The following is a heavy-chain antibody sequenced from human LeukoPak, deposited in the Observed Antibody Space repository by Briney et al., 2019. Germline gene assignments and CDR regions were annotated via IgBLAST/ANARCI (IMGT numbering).Heavy chain of an antibody. V-gene: IGHV1-18*01. Sequence: ASVKVSCKASGYTFTSYGISWVRQAPGQGLEWMGWISAYNGNTNYAQKLQGRVTMTTDTSTSTAYMELRSLRSDDTAVYYCARDRHPQFPYYFDYWGQGTLVTVSS. J-gene: IGHJ4*02. CDR1: GYTFTSYG. CDR2: ISAYNGNT. CDR3: ARDRHPQFPYYFDY.